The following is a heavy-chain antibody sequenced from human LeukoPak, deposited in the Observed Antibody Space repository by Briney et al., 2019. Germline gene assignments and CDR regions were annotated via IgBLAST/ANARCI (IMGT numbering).Heavy chain of an antibody. CDR2: IEIRGDT. Sequence: GGSLRLSCAASGLTVSNNDVSWVRQAPGKGLEWVSVIEIRGDTYYAETVKGRFTISRDKSKNTLYLQMNSLRAEDTAVYYCAKGEMANKFWGQGTLVTVSS. CDR1: GLTVSNND. D-gene: IGHD5-12*01. CDR3: AKGEMANKF. J-gene: IGHJ4*02. V-gene: IGHV3-53*01.